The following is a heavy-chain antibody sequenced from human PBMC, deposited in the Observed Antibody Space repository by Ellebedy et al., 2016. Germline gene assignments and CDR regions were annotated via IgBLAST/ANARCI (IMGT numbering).Heavy chain of an antibody. J-gene: IGHJ4*02. CDR3: STLTGELLTGGSFDY. CDR2: IWYDGSNK. CDR1: GFTFSSYG. D-gene: IGHD1-26*01. V-gene: IGHV3-30*02. Sequence: GESLKISXAASGFTFSSYGMHWVRQAPGKGLEWVAVIWYDGSNKYYADSVKGRFTISRDNSKNTLYLQMNSLRAEDTAVYYCSTLTGELLTGGSFDYWGQGTLVTVSS.